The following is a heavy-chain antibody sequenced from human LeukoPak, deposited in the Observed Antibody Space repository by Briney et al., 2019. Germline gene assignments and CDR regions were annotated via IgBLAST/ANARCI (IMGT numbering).Heavy chain of an antibody. CDR3: ARDSNGARAFDI. CDR1: GDSISSSY. J-gene: IGHJ3*02. CDR2: IYVSGST. Sequence: PSETLSLTCTVSGDSISSSYWSWIRQPAGKGLELIGHIYVSGSTNYNPSLKSRVTMSVDTSKNQFSLGLSSVTAADTAFYYCARDSNGARAFDIWGQGTMVTVSS. D-gene: IGHD2-8*01. V-gene: IGHV4-4*07.